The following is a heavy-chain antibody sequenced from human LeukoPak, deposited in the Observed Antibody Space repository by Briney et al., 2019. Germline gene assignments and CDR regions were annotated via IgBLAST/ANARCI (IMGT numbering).Heavy chain of an antibody. V-gene: IGHV4-34*01. CDR2: VNHSGST. D-gene: IGHD3-3*01. CDR3: ARAPTASYYDFWSGYYMMGSWFDP. CDR1: GGSFSGYY. J-gene: IGHJ5*02. Sequence: PSETLSLTCAVYGGSFSGYYWSWIRQPPGKGLEWIGEVNHSGSTNYNPSLKSRVTISVDTSKNQFSLKLSSVTAADTAVYYCARAPTASYYDFWSGYYMMGSWFDPWGQGTLVTVSS.